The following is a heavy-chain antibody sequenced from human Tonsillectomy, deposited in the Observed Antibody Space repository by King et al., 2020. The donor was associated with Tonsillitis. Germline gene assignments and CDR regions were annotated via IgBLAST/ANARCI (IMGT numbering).Heavy chain of an antibody. CDR1: GFSFSFYD. V-gene: IGHV3-13*01. CDR3: ARGGRYFDGLLNYAMDV. D-gene: IGHD3-9*01. CDR2: IASAGDT. J-gene: IGHJ6*02. Sequence: EVQLVEFGGGLVQPGGSLRLSCAASGFSFSFYDMHWVRQATGKGLEWVSAIASAGDTYYSGSVKGRFTISRENAKNSLYLQMNSLRAEDTAVYYCARGGRYFDGLLNYAMDVGGQGTTVTVSS.